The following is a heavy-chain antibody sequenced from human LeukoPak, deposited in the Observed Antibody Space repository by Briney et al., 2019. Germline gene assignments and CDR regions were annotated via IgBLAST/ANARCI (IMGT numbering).Heavy chain of an antibody. Sequence: ASVKVSCKASGYTFTSYGISWVRQAPGQGLEWMGWISAYNGNTNYAQKLQGRVTMTTDTSTSTAYMELRSLRSDDTAVYYCARVTFGYDISTGYSNWFDPWGQGTLVTVSS. J-gene: IGHJ5*02. CDR2: ISAYNGNT. V-gene: IGHV1-18*01. CDR1: GYTFTSYG. D-gene: IGHD3-9*01. CDR3: ARVTFGYDISTGYSNWFDP.